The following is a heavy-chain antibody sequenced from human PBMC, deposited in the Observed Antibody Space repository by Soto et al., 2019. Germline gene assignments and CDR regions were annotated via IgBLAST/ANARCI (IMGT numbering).Heavy chain of an antibody. CDR2: INHSGST. J-gene: IGHJ4*02. Sequence: SETLSLTCAVYGGSFSGYYWSWIRQPPGKGLEWIGEINHSGSTNYNPSLTSRVTLSVDTSKNQFSRKLSSVTAADTAVYYCARAYRYSSSWYLDYWGQGTLVTVSS. D-gene: IGHD6-13*01. CDR1: GGSFSGYY. CDR3: ARAYRYSSSWYLDY. V-gene: IGHV4-34*01.